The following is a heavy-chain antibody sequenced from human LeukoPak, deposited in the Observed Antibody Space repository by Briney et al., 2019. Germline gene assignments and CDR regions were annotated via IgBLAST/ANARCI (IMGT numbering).Heavy chain of an antibody. CDR2: INTNTGNP. J-gene: IGHJ4*02. Sequence: GASVKVSCKASGYTFTNYAINWVRQAPGQGLEWMGWINTNTGNPAYAQGFTGRFVFSLDTSVSTAYLQITGLKAEDTAVYYCAREMVNSGSYPDYWGQGTLVTVSS. CDR3: AREMVNSGSYPDY. CDR1: GYTFTNYA. D-gene: IGHD1-26*01. V-gene: IGHV7-4-1*02.